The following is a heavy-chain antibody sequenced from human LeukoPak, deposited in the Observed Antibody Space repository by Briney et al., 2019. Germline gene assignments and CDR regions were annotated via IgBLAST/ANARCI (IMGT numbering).Heavy chain of an antibody. CDR1: GFTFDDSA. CDR3: AKGTRILDY. V-gene: IGHV3-9*01. J-gene: IGHJ4*02. Sequence: GGSLRLSCAASGFTFDDSAMHWVRQAPGKGLEWVSGISWNSDNIGYADSVKGRFTISRDNAKNSLYLQMKSLRPEDTALYYCAKGTRILDYWGQGTLVTVSS. CDR2: ISWNSDNI. D-gene: IGHD3-3*01.